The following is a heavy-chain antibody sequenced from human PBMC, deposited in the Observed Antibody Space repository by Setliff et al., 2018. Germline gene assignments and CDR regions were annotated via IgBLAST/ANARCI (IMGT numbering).Heavy chain of an antibody. D-gene: IGHD1-1*01. CDR2: IYVGGSA. J-gene: IGHJ6*03. CDR1: GASISSGDSY. V-gene: IGHV4-61*02. Sequence: PSETLSLTCTVSGASISSGDSYWSWIRQPAGKGLEWIGRIYVGGSANYNPSLKSRVTISVDTSKNQFSLKLSSVSAADTAVYYCARANKKLDYYYYYYMDVWGKGTTVTVSS. CDR3: ARANKKLDYYYYYYMDV.